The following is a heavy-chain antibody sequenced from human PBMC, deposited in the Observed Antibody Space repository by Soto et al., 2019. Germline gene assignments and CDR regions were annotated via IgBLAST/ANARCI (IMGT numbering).Heavy chain of an antibody. CDR1: GGSVSSGSYY. Sequence: SETLSLTCTVSGGSVSSGSYYWSWIRQPPGKGLEWIGYIYYSGSTDYNPSLKSRVTISVDTSKNQFSLKLSSVTAADTAVYYCARPLYSYGPMDVWGQGTTVTVSS. V-gene: IGHV4-61*01. J-gene: IGHJ6*02. CDR2: IYYSGST. D-gene: IGHD5-18*01. CDR3: ARPLYSYGPMDV.